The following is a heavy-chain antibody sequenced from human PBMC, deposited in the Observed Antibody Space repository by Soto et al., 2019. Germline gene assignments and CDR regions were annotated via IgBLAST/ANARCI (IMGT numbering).Heavy chain of an antibody. J-gene: IGHJ4*02. Sequence: GGSLRLSCAASGFTFSSYAMSWVRQAPGKGLEWVSAISGSGGSTYYADSVKGRFTISRDNSKNTLYLQMNSLRAEDTAVYYCAKVHLPYYDFWSGYPRWLWGQGTLVTVSS. V-gene: IGHV3-23*01. CDR2: ISGSGGST. D-gene: IGHD3-3*01. CDR3: AKVHLPYYDFWSGYPRWL. CDR1: GFTFSSYA.